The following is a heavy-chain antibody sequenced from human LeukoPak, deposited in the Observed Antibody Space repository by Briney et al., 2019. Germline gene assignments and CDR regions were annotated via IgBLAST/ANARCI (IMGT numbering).Heavy chain of an antibody. V-gene: IGHV4-39*01. CDR3: ARRASGSYSY. J-gene: IGHJ4*02. D-gene: IGHD1-26*01. CDR1: GDSISSDSYY. CDR2: IYYSGTT. Sequence: PSETLSLTCTVSGDSISSDSYYWGWLRQPPGKRLEWIGSIYYSGTTYYNPSLKSRVAISVDTSKNQFSLRLSSVTTTDTAVYYCARRASGSYSYWGQGTLVIVSS.